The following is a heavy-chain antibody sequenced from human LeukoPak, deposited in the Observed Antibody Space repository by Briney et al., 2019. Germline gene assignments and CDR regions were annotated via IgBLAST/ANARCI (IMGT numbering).Heavy chain of an antibody. CDR1: GGSISSYY. CDR3: ARVKSGYSSGWHYSQAYYGMDV. J-gene: IGHJ6*02. CDR2: IYYSGST. V-gene: IGHV4-59*01. D-gene: IGHD6-19*01. Sequence: SETLSLTCTVSGGSISSYYWSWIRQPPGKGLEWIGYIYYSGSTNYNPSLKSRVTISVDTSKNQFSLKLSSVTAADTAVYYCARVKSGYSSGWHYSQAYYGMDVWGQGTTVTVSS.